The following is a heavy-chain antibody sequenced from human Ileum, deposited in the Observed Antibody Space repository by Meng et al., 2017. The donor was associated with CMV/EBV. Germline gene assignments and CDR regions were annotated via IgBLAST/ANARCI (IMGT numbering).Heavy chain of an antibody. CDR1: RLSVTTTV. J-gene: IGHJ4*02. D-gene: IGHD1-14*01. CDR3: ARDCRENHSAWGFFDF. V-gene: IGHV1-18*01. Sequence: VHLDESEAEGKEQGSGVTVSWKTERLSVTTTVIGWLLQGHDQSTECLGWMKVQRSNTKYEQKFEDRVTITTDISTSSDYMQLRTLRTDDSAKCYCARDCRENHSAWGFFDFWGQGTLVTVSS. CDR2: MKVQRSNT.